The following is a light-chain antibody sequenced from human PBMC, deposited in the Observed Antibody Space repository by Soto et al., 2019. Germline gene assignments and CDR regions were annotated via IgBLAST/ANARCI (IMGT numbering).Light chain of an antibody. CDR1: SSDIGGYNS. CDR2: DVS. J-gene: IGLJ2*01. CDR3: CSYAGSYTPVV. Sequence: QSVLTQPPSASGSPGQSVTISCTGTSSDIGGYNSVSWYQQHPGKAPRLMIYDVSKRPSGVPDRFSGSKSGNTASLTISGLLAEDEADYYCCSYAGSYTPVVFGGGTKLTVL. V-gene: IGLV2-11*01.